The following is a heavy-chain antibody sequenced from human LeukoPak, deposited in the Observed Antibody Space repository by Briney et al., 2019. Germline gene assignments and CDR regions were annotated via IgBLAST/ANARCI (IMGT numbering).Heavy chain of an antibody. D-gene: IGHD3-22*01. CDR1: GGTFSSYA. CDR3: ARVYYDSSGSPSDY. J-gene: IGHJ4*02. V-gene: IGHV1-18*01. Sequence: ASVKVSCKASGGTFSSYAISWVRQAPGQGLEWMGWISAYNGNTNYAQKLQGRVTMTTDTSTSTAYMELRSLRSDDTAVYYCARVYYDSSGSPSDYWGQGTLVTVSS. CDR2: ISAYNGNT.